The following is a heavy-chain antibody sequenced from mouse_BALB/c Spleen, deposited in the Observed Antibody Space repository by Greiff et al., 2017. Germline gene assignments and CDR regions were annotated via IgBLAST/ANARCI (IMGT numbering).Heavy chain of an antibody. CDR3: ASPSTPWFAY. J-gene: IGHJ3*01. V-gene: IGHV1-82*01. CDR2: IYPGDGDT. D-gene: IGHD6-1*01. CDR1: GYAFSSSW. Sequence: QVQLQQSGPELVKPGASVKISCKASGYAFSSSWMNWVKQRPGQGLEWIGRIYPGDGDTNYNGKFKGKATLTADKSSSTAYMQLSSLTSVDSAVYFCASPSTPWFAYWGQGTLVTVSA.